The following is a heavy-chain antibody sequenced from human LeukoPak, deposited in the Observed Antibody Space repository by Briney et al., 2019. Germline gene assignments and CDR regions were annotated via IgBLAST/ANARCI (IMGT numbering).Heavy chain of an antibody. D-gene: IGHD2-21*01. CDR1: GYTCTGYY. J-gene: IGHJ4*02. CDR3: ARAKRQGFIPYFDY. Sequence: ASVKVSCKASGYTCTGYYMHWVRQAPGQGLEWMGWINPNSGGTNYAQKFQGRVTMTRDTSISTAYMELSRLRSDDTAVYYCARAKRQGFIPYFDYWGQGTLVTVSS. CDR2: INPNSGGT. V-gene: IGHV1-2*02.